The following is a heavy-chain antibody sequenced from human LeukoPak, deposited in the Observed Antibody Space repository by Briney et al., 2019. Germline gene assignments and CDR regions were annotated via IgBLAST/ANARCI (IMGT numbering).Heavy chain of an antibody. CDR2: VSVSGGST. CDR3: ARRGGSGSPQGAFDI. D-gene: IGHD3-10*01. CDR1: GFSFSSYI. J-gene: IGHJ3*02. V-gene: IGHV3-23*01. Sequence: PGGSLRLSCAASGFSFSSYIMSCVRQAPGKGLEWVSSVSVSGGSTYYADSVRGRFTISRDNSKNTLYLQMNSLRAEDTAVYYCARRGGSGSPQGAFDIWGQGTVVTVSS.